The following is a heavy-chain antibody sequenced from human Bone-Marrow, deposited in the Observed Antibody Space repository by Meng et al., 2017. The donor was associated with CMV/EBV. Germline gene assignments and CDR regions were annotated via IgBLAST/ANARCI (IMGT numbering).Heavy chain of an antibody. CDR1: GFTFSSYW. V-gene: IGHV3-7*01. D-gene: IGHD5-12*01. Sequence: GGSLRLSCAASGFTFSSYWMSWVRQAPGKGLEWVANIKQDGYEKYSVDSVRGRFTISRDNAKNSLYLQMNSLRAEDTAVYYCARATSHIVAIYYFDYWGQGTLVTV. CDR3: ARATSHIVAIYYFDY. CDR2: IKQDGYEK. J-gene: IGHJ4*02.